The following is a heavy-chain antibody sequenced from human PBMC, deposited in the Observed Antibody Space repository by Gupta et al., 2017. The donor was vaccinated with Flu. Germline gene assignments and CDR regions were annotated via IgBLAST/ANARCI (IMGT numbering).Heavy chain of an antibody. Sequence: EVHLLESGGGLVQPGGSLRLSCAASGFTFSSYAMSWVRQAPAKGLGWVSGISDSGSSTYYGDSVKGRFTISRDKSKNTLYLQMNNLRVEDTAVYYCAKDPGGGLYTDGAKYFQDWGQGTLVTVSS. J-gene: IGHJ1*01. D-gene: IGHD3-16*01. CDR3: AKDPGGGLYTDGAKYFQD. CDR2: ISDSGSST. V-gene: IGHV3-23*01. CDR1: GFTFSSYA.